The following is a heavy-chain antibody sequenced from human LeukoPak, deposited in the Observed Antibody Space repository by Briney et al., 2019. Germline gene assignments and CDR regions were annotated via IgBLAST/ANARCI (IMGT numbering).Heavy chain of an antibody. CDR3: ARFGVDYDMDV. J-gene: IGHJ6*02. D-gene: IGHD3-16*01. V-gene: IGHV4-59*11. CDR1: GGSISGHY. Sequence: SETLSRTCTVSGGSISGHYWTWIRQPPGKGLEWIGQIHYSGRPDYNPSLKSRVTISVDTSKNQLSLKVTSVTGADTAVYYCARFGVDYDMDVWGQGTTVTVSS. CDR2: IHYSGRP.